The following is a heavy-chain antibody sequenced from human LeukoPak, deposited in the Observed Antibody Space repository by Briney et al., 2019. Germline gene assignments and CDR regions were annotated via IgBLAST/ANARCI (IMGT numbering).Heavy chain of an antibody. CDR3: ATGDYGGIYFDS. Sequence: ASVKVSCRVSGYSLTELSIHWVRQRPGAGLEWMGGFDRENGKTLYSRDFEGRVTMTEDASLATAYLHPSSLRSDDTAVYYCATGDYGGIYFDSWGQGTLLIVSS. D-gene: IGHD4-23*01. CDR1: GYSLTELS. CDR2: FDRENGKT. J-gene: IGHJ5*01. V-gene: IGHV1-24*01.